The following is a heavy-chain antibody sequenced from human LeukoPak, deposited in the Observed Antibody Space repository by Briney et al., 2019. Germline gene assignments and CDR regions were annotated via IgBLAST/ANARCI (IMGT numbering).Heavy chain of an antibody. V-gene: IGHV3-30-3*01. CDR1: GFTFSSCA. CDR3: VRVEIGTYHGMDV. J-gene: IGHJ6*02. Sequence: GGSLRLSCAASGFTFSSCAMHWVRQAPGKGLEWVAVISHDGSNKYYADSVKGRFTISRDNSKNTLYLQMNSLRVEDTAVYYCVRVEIGTYHGMDVWGQGATVTVSS. D-gene: IGHD2-2*01. CDR2: ISHDGSNK.